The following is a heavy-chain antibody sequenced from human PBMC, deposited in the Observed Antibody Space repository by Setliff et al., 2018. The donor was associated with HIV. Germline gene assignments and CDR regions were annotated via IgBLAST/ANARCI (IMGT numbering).Heavy chain of an antibody. CDR3: ARSPRLRGGHNWFDP. Sequence: SETLSLTCTVSGGSIISYYWNWIRQPAGQGLEWIGRIYTSGSTNYNPSLKDRITMSVDTSKNQFSLKLTSVTAADTAVYYCARSPRLRGGHNWFDPWGQGTLVTVSS. CDR1: GGSIISYY. V-gene: IGHV4-4*07. D-gene: IGHD4-17*01. CDR2: IYTSGST. J-gene: IGHJ5*02.